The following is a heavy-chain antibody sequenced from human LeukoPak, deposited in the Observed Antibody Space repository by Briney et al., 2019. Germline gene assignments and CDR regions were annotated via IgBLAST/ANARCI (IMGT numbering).Heavy chain of an antibody. Sequence: GGSLRLSCVASGFSFSNHGMHWVRQAPGKGLEWVSVIARDGGAKFYADSVKGRFTLSRDNSKNMFFLQMNFLTVEDTAIYYCAREATWGQWYFDHWGQGTPVTVSS. CDR2: IARDGGAK. V-gene: IGHV3-30*03. CDR3: AREATWGQWYFDH. J-gene: IGHJ4*02. D-gene: IGHD6-19*01. CDR1: GFSFSNHG.